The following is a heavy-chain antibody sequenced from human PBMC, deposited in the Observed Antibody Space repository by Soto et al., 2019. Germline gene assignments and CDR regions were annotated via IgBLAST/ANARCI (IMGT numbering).Heavy chain of an antibody. CDR2: INHSGST. J-gene: IGHJ4*02. CDR3: ARGSVVRIGAAAVSYYFDY. D-gene: IGHD6-13*01. V-gene: IGHV4-34*01. Sequence: QVQLQQWGAGLLKPSETLSLTCAVYGGSFSGYYWSWIRQPPGKGLEWIGEINHSGSTNYNPSLKSPVTISVDTSKNQSSLKLSSVTAADTAVYYCARGSVVRIGAAAVSYYFDYWGQGTLVTVSS. CDR1: GGSFSGYY.